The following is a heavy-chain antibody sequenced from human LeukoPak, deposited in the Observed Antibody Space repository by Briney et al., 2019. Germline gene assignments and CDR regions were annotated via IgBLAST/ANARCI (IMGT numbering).Heavy chain of an antibody. CDR3: AKAVTATNYFFDY. CDR2: ISGSGGGT. J-gene: IGHJ4*02. CDR1: GFTFRNYA. V-gene: IGHV3-23*01. D-gene: IGHD2-21*02. Sequence: PGGSLRLSCAASGFTFRNYAMSWVRQAPGKGLEWVSAISGSGGGTYYAESVKGRFTISRDNSRNTLYLQMNSLRAEDTAVYYCAKAVTATNYFFDYWGQGTLITVSS.